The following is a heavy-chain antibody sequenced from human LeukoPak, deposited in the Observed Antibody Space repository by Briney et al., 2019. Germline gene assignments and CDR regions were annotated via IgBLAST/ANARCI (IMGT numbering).Heavy chain of an antibody. CDR2: TYYSGST. CDR1: GYSISSGYY. D-gene: IGHD6-19*01. Sequence: SETLSLTCTVSGYSISSGYYWGWIRQPPGKGLEGIGSTYYSGSTYYNPSLKSRVTISVDTSKNQFSLKLSSVTAADTAVYYCARDGGYSSGWYEGDFDYWGQGTLVTVSS. V-gene: IGHV4-38-2*02. J-gene: IGHJ4*02. CDR3: ARDGGYSSGWYEGDFDY.